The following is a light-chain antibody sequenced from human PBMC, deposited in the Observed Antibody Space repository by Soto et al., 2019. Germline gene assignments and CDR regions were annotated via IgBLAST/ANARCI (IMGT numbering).Light chain of an antibody. V-gene: IGLV4-69*01. J-gene: IGLJ2*01. CDR1: SGHTTYA. CDR2: LNSAGSH. CDR3: QTWGTGPLV. Sequence: QLVLTQSPSASASLGASVKLTCTLSSGHTTYAIAWHQQQPEKGPRYLMNLNSAGSHSKGDGIPDRLSGSSSGAERYLAISSLQSEDEADYYCQTWGTGPLVFGGGTKLTVL.